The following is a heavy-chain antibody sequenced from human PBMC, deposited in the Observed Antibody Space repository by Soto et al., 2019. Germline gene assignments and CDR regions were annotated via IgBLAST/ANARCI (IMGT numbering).Heavy chain of an antibody. CDR2: INHSGST. J-gene: IGHJ6*03. CDR1: GGSFSGYY. CDR3: ARGPEYCSGGSCYSRRPYYYYYYMDV. Sequence: SETLSLTCAVYGGSFSGYYWSWIRQPPGKGLEWIGEINHSGSTNYNPSLKSRVTISVDTSKNQFSLKLSSVTAADTAVYYCARGPEYCSGGSCYSRRPYYYYYYMDVWGKGTTVNVSS. V-gene: IGHV4-34*01. D-gene: IGHD2-15*01.